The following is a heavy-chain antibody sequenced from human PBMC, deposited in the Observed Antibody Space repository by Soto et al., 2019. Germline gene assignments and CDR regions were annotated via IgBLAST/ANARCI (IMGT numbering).Heavy chain of an antibody. CDR3: ARSVEGHFDY. J-gene: IGHJ4*02. CDR1: GFRFSIYS. V-gene: IGHV3-48*02. CDR2: ITSDTNTI. Sequence: EVQLVESGGGLVQPGGSLRLSCAASGFRFSIYSMNWVRQAPGKGLEWSAYITSDTNTIKYADSVKGRFTISRDNDKNSVYLQMNSLIDEDTAVYYCARSVEGHFDYWGQGTVVTVSA. D-gene: IGHD6-19*01.